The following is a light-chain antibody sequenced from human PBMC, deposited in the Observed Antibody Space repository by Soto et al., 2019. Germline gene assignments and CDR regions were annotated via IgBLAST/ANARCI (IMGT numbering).Light chain of an antibody. CDR3: QQYGSSPLT. J-gene: IGKJ4*01. CDR1: QSVRSHY. V-gene: IGKV3-20*01. Sequence: EIVLTQSPDTLSLSPGERATLSCRASQSVRSHYLAWYQQKPGQAPRFLIYDASSRATGIPDRFSGSGSGTDFTLTISRREPEDVAVYYCQQYGSSPLTFGGGTKVEIK. CDR2: DAS.